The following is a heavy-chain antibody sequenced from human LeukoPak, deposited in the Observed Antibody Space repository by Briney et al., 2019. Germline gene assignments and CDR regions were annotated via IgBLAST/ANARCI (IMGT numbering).Heavy chain of an antibody. D-gene: IGHD3/OR15-3a*01. CDR2: IRSKTDGGTP. Sequence: PGGSLRLSCAASGFSLNNAWMSWVRQAPGKGLEWVGRIRSKTDGGTPDYAAPVKGRFIISRDDSRDTLYLQMNSLRIEDTAVYYCTAWTDLYDYWGQGTLVAVSS. CDR1: GFSLNNAW. CDR3: TAWTDLYDY. V-gene: IGHV3-15*01. J-gene: IGHJ4*02.